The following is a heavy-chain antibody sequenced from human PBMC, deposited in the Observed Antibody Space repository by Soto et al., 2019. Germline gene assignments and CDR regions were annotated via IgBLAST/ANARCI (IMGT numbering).Heavy chain of an antibody. J-gene: IGHJ2*01. CDR1: GAPISSYS. CDR2: IYYSGST. Sequence: QVQLQESGPGLVKPSETLSLTCTVSGAPISSYSWTWFGRPPGKGLEWIGYIYYSGSTNYNPSLKSRVTISVDTSKNQFSLKLSSVTAADTAVYYCARSTVYRYFDLWGRGTLVTVSS. CDR3: ARSTVYRYFDL. D-gene: IGHD4-17*01. V-gene: IGHV4-59*01.